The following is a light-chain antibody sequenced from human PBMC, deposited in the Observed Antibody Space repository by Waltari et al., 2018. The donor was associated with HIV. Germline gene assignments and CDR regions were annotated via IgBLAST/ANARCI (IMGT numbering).Light chain of an antibody. V-gene: IGKV1-5*03. J-gene: IGKJ2*01. CDR2: KAS. CDR3: QQYDPDASLYT. CDR1: QSISSW. Sequence: GDRVNITCRASQSISSWLAWYQQTSEKAPKLLVYKASTLQKGVPSRFSGSGSGTEFALTINGLQPDYFATYFCQQYDPDASLYTFGQGTRLEI.